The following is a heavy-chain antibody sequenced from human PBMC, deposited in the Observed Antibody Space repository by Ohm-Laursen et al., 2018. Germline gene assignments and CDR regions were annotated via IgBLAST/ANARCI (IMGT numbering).Heavy chain of an antibody. CDR2: IVVGSGNT. Sequence: SVKVSCKASGFTFTSSAVQWVQQARGQRLEWIGWIVVGSGNTNYAQKFQERVTITRDMSTSTAYMELSSLRSEDTAVYYCAAADYYDSSGYANAHYYFDYWGQGTLVTVSS. J-gene: IGHJ4*02. D-gene: IGHD3-22*01. CDR3: AAADYYDSSGYANAHYYFDY. CDR1: GFTFTSSA. V-gene: IGHV1-58*01.